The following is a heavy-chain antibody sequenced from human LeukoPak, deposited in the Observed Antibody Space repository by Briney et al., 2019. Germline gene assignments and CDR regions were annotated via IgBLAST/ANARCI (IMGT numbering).Heavy chain of an antibody. J-gene: IGHJ4*02. CDR3: ARDNVAAAGSSPTPFDY. D-gene: IGHD6-13*01. Sequence: SETLSLTCAVYGGSFSGYYWSWIRQPPGKGLEWIGEINHSGSTNYSPSLKSRVTISVDTSKNQFSLKLSSVTAADTAVYYCARDNVAAAGSSPTPFDYWGQGTLVTVSS. CDR1: GGSFSGYY. CDR2: INHSGST. V-gene: IGHV4-34*01.